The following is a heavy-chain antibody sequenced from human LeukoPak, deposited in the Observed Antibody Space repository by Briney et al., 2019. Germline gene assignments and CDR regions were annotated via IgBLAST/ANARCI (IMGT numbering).Heavy chain of an antibody. CDR3: ARATRSAWYYFDY. V-gene: IGHV3-43D*03. J-gene: IGHJ4*02. CDR2: ISWDGDST. Sequence: PGGSLRLSCAASGFTFSDYAMHWVRQDPGKGLEWVSLISWDGDSTYYADSVKGRFTISRDNSKNSLYLQMNSLRAEDTALYYCARATRSAWYYFDYWGQGTQVTVSS. CDR1: GFTFSDYA. D-gene: IGHD6-19*01.